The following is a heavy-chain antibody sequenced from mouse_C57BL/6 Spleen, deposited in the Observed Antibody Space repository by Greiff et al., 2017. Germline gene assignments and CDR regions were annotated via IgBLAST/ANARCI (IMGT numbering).Heavy chain of an antibody. CDR1: GFTFSDYG. CDR2: ISLGSSTI. Sequence: EVQRVESGGGLVKPGASLKLSCAASGFTFSDYGMHWVRQAPEKGLEWVAYISLGSSTIYYADTVKGPCTISRDNAKNTLFLQMTRLRSEDTAMYYCARGDYYGSSPMDYWGQGTSVTVSS. CDR3: ARGDYYGSSPMDY. J-gene: IGHJ4*01. V-gene: IGHV5-17*01. D-gene: IGHD1-1*01.